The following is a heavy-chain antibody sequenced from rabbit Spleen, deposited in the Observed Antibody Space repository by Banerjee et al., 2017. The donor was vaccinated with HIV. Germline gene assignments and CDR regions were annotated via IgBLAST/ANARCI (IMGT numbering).Heavy chain of an antibody. D-gene: IGHD1-1*01. CDR3: ARDTSSSFSSYGMDL. CDR1: GFSFSSSYW. J-gene: IGHJ6*01. V-gene: IGHV1S40*01. CDR2: IYTRSGST. Sequence: QSLEESGGDLVKPGASLTLTCTASGFSFSSSYWMCWVRQAPGKGLEWIACIYTRSGSTWYASWVNGRFTISKASSTTVTLQMTSLTVADTATYFCARDTSSSFSSYGMDLWGPGTLVTVS.